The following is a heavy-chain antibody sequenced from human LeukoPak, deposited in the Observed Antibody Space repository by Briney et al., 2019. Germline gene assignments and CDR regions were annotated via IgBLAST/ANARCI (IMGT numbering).Heavy chain of an antibody. V-gene: IGHV3-48*02. Sequence: PPGGSLRLSCAVSGFTFSTYSMNWVRQAPGKGLEWVSYISSSSSTIYYADSVKGRFTISRDNAKNSLYLQMTSLRDEDTAVYYRAKDSDYYHSSGYYYAFFQHWGQGTLVTVSS. J-gene: IGHJ1*01. CDR3: AKDSDYYHSSGYYYAFFQH. D-gene: IGHD3-22*01. CDR1: GFTFSTYS. CDR2: ISSSSSTI.